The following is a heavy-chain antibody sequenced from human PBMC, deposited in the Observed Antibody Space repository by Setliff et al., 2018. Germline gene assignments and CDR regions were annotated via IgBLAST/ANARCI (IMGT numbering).Heavy chain of an antibody. CDR1: GFTFSSYW. V-gene: IGHV3-15*05. CDR2: IKNKNEGETR. J-gene: IGHJ4*02. D-gene: IGHD1-1*01. CDR3: TSTTLDF. Sequence: GGSLRLSCAASGFTFSSYWMSWVRRGPGKGLEWVGRIKNKNEGETRDYAAPVKGRFTVSRDDSKNTLYLHMSSLRSEDTGIYYCTSTTLDFWGPGTLVTAPQ.